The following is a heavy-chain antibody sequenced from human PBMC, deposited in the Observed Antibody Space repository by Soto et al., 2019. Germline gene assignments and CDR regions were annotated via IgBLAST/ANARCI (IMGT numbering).Heavy chain of an antibody. J-gene: IGHJ3*02. CDR1: GYTLTEFS. CDR3: ATDSDATGYALRDFDI. Sequence: SVKVSCKASGYTLTEFSMHWVRQAPVGGLEWLGGFDPRKGETIYAQKFQGRVAMTEDTSTDTAYMELSRLRSDDTAVYYCATDSDATGYALRDFDIWGQGTMVTVSS. CDR2: FDPRKGET. D-gene: IGHD2-2*01. V-gene: IGHV1-24*01.